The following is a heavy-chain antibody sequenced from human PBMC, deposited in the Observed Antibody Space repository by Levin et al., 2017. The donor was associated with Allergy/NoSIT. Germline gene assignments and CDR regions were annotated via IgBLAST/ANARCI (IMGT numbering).Heavy chain of an antibody. D-gene: IGHD3-3*01. CDR2: ISGSGGST. CDR1: GFTFSSYA. V-gene: IGHV3-23*01. Sequence: PGESLKISCAASGFTFSSYAMSWVRQAPGKGLEWVSAISGSGGSTYYADSVKGRFTISRDNSKNTLYLQMNSLRAEDTAVYYCAKVIPRVGVAPYWGQGTLVTVSS. J-gene: IGHJ4*02. CDR3: AKVIPRVGVAPY.